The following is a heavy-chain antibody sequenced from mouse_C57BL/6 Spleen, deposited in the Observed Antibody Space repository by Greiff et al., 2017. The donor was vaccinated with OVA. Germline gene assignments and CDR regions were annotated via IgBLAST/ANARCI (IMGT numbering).Heavy chain of an antibody. Sequence: EVQGVESGGGLVQPGGSMKLSCVASGFTFSNYWMNWVRQSPEKGLEWVAQIRLKSDNYATHYAESVKGRFTISRDDSKSSVYLQMNNLRAEDTGIYYCTGELGPAYWGQGTLVTVSA. V-gene: IGHV6-3*01. D-gene: IGHD4-1*01. CDR2: IRLKSDNYAT. CDR1: GFTFSNYW. J-gene: IGHJ3*01. CDR3: TGELGPAY.